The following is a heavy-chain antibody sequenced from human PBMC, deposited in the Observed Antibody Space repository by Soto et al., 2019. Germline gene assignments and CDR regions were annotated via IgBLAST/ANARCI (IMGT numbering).Heavy chain of an antibody. V-gene: IGHV2-5*01. J-gene: IGHJ5*02. CDR3: AHTHPLGHCERTSCLSWFDP. D-gene: IGHD2-2*01. CDR2: IYWNDDK. CDR1: GFSLSTNGVG. Sequence: QITLKESGPTLVKPTQTLTLTCTFSGFSLSTNGVGVGWIRQPPGKALECLALIYWNDDKRYSPSLQSMLTITKHTSKNHVVLTMTNMDPVDTATYYCAHTHPLGHCERTSCLSWFDPWGQGTLVTVSS.